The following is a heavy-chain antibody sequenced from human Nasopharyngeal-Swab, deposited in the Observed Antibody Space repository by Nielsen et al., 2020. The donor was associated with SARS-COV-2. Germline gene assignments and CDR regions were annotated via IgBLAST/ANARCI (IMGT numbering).Heavy chain of an antibody. CDR3: ASNSMVLYPTSGAFDI. CDR2: INHSGST. J-gene: IGHJ3*02. Sequence: RQAPGKGLEWIGEINHSGSTNYNPSLKSRVTISVDTSKNQFSLKLSSVTAADTAVYYCASNSMVLYPTSGAFDIWGQGTMVTVSS. D-gene: IGHD3-10*01. V-gene: IGHV4-34*01.